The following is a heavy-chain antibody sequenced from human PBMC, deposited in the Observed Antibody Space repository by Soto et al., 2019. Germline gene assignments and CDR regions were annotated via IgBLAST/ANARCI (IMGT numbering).Heavy chain of an antibody. CDR2: IYWDDDK. CDR1: GFSLSTSGVG. CDR3: ARANIPGYSTGPWFDP. V-gene: IGHV2-5*02. D-gene: IGHD5-18*01. J-gene: IGHJ5*02. Sequence: SGPTLVNPTQTLTLTCTLSGFSLSTSGVGVGWIRQPPGKALEWLALIYWDDDKRYSPSLKSSLTITKDTSKNQVVLTMTNMDPVDTATYYCARANIPGYSTGPWFDPWGKGTLVTFPS.